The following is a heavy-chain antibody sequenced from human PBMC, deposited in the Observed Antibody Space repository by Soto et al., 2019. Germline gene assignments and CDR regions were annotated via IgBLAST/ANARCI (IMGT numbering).Heavy chain of an antibody. J-gene: IGHJ4*02. V-gene: IGHV3-23*01. CDR2: ISGSGDST. CDR1: GFTFSSYA. CDR3: ARRGPGTYFDY. Sequence: GXSLRLSCAASGFTFSSYAMNWVDQAPGKGLEWVSVISGSGDSTYYADSVKGRFTISRDNSKNTLYLQMNSLRAEDTAVYYCARRGPGTYFDYWGQGTLVTVSS. D-gene: IGHD6-13*01.